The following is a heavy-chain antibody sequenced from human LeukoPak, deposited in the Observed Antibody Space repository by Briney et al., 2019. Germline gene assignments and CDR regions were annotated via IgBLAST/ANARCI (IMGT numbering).Heavy chain of an antibody. Sequence: GESLKISCKGSGYSFTSYWIGWVRQMPGKGLEWMGIIYPGDSDTRYSPSFQGQVAISADKSISTAYLQWSSLKASDTAMYYCARVDRAPQWNFDYWGRGTLVTVSP. CDR2: IYPGDSDT. CDR1: GYSFTSYW. D-gene: IGHD2-8*01. V-gene: IGHV5-51*01. CDR3: ARVDRAPQWNFDY. J-gene: IGHJ4*02.